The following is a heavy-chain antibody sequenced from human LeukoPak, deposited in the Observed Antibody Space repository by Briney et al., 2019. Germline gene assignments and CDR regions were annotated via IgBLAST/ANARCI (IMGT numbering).Heavy chain of an antibody. CDR1: GYTFTGYY. CDR3: ARAYCSSTSCYFDY. D-gene: IGHD2-2*01. CDR2: INPNSGGT. V-gene: IGHV1-2*02. J-gene: IGHJ4*02. Sequence: ASVKVSCKASGYTFTGYYMHWVRQAPGQGLEWMGWINPNSGGTNYAQKFQGRVTMTRDTSISTAYMELSRLRSDDTAVYYCARAYCSSTSCYFDYWGQGTLVTVSS.